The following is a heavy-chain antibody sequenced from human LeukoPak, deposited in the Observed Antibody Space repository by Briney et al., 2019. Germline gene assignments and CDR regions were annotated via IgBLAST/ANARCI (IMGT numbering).Heavy chain of an antibody. V-gene: IGHV1-2*02. CDR2: MNPSSGST. Sequence: ASVNVSCEPSGFTFTSYFIHWVRQAPGQGLEWMGWMNPSSGSTKFAQKFQGRVSMTRDTSISAAYMDLSSLRFDDTAVYFRARGTGDWGLHYFAYWGQGTLVTVSS. D-gene: IGHD7-27*01. CDR1: GFTFTSYF. J-gene: IGHJ4*02. CDR3: ARGTGDWGLHYFAY.